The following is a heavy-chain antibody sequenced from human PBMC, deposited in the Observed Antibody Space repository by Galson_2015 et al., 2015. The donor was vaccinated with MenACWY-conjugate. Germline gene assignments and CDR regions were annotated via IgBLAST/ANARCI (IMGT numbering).Heavy chain of an antibody. V-gene: IGHV3-30*18. CDR1: AFTFRNYG. CDR3: AKDGKECSSTSCYTAADHYYYGMDD. J-gene: IGHJ6*02. D-gene: IGHD2-2*02. Sequence: SLRLSCAASAFTFRNYGMHWVRQAPGKGLEWVAVISYDGSKTYHADSVKGRFTISRDNSKNTVYLQMNSLRAEDTALYYCAKDGKECSSTSCYTAADHYYYGMDDWGQGTAVTVSS. CDR2: ISYDGSKT.